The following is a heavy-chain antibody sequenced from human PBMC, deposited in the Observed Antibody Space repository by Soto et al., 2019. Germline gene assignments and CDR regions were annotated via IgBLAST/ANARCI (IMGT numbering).Heavy chain of an antibody. CDR2: MNPHSGNT. CDR3: ARYGGRAARYFDL. Sequence: QAQLVQSGAEVRKPGASVKVSCKASGYSFTNYDINWVRQVAGHGPEWMAWMNPHSGNTGYAQKFRGRVTVARDTSTSTVYMELTRLTSDDTAVYFCARYGGRAARYFDLWGRGTLVTVSS. V-gene: IGHV1-8*01. J-gene: IGHJ2*01. CDR1: GYSFTNYD. D-gene: IGHD6-25*01.